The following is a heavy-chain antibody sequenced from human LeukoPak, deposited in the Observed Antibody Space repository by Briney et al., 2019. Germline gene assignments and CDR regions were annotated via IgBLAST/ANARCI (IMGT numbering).Heavy chain of an antibody. CDR3: ARNYYDSSGYTDY. V-gene: IGHV5-51*01. J-gene: IGHJ4*02. Sequence: GESLKISCKASGYSFTNYWIGWVRQMPGKGLEWMGIIYPGDSDTRYSPSFQGQVTISADKSISTAYLQWSSLKASDTAMYYCARNYYDSSGYTDYWGQGTLVTVSS. CDR1: GYSFTNYW. D-gene: IGHD3-22*01. CDR2: IYPGDSDT.